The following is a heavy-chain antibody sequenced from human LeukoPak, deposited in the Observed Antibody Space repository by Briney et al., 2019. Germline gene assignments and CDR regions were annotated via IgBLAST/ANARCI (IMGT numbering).Heavy chain of an antibody. CDR1: GGTFSSYA. CDR3: ARDNSVGDIAWWFDP. CDR2: IIPIFGTA. J-gene: IGHJ5*02. Sequence: SVKVSCKASGGTFSSYAISWVRQAPGQGLEWMGGIIPIFGTANYAQKFQGRVTITADESTSTAYMELSSLRSEDTAVYYCARDNSVGDIAWWFDPWGQGTLVTVSS. D-gene: IGHD3-16*02. V-gene: IGHV1-69*13.